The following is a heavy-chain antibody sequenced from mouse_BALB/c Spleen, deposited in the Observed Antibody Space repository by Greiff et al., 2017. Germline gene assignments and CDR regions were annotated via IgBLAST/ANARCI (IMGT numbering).Heavy chain of an antibody. CDR1: GFNIKDTY. J-gene: IGHJ4*01. Sequence: VQLKESGAELVKPGASVKLSCTASGFNIKDTYMHWVKQRPEQGLEWIGRIDPANGNTKYDPKFQGKATITADTSSNTAYLQLSSLTSEDTAVYYCARDYRYDDYYAMDYWGQGTSVTVSS. CDR2: IDPANGNT. V-gene: IGHV14-3*02. CDR3: ARDYRYDDYYAMDY. D-gene: IGHD2-14*01.